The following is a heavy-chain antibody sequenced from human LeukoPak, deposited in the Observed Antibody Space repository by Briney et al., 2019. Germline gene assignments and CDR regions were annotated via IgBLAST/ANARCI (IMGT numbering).Heavy chain of an antibody. CDR1: GFTFDDYA. V-gene: IGHV3-9*01. J-gene: IGHJ4*02. Sequence: GGSLRLSCAVSGFTFDDYAMAWVRHARGKGRGCVSVISWNSGSIGYADSVKGRFTISRDNAKNSLYLQMNSLRAEDTALYYCAKDRSPSVVPAATYDYWGQGTLVTVSS. CDR3: AKDRSPSVVPAATYDY. CDR2: ISWNSGSI. D-gene: IGHD2-2*01.